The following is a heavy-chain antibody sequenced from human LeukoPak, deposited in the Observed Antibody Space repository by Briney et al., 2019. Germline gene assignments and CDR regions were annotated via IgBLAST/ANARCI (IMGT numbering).Heavy chain of an antibody. D-gene: IGHD2/OR15-2a*01. CDR2: LIPLFGTA. Sequence: SVKVSCKASGDTFSFINYSITWVRQAPGQGLEWMGGLIPLFGTAAYAQKFQGRVTITADGSTNTAYMELTTLTSEDTAVYYCARSALIEPGEYTWFDPWGQGTLVTVSS. J-gene: IGHJ5*02. V-gene: IGHV1-69*13. CDR1: GDTFSFINYS. CDR3: ARSALIEPGEYTWFDP.